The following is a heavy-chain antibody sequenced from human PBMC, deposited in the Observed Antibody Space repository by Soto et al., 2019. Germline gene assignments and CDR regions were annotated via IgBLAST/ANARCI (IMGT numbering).Heavy chain of an antibody. CDR1: GFTFSSYA. CDR2: ISSNGGST. V-gene: IGHV3-64D*08. J-gene: IGHJ4*02. CDR3: VKGGPRYRSGSGYYLFDY. Sequence: GGSLRLSCSASGFTFSSYAMHWVRQAPGKGLEYVSAISSNGGSTYYADSVKGRFTISRDNSKNTLYLQMSSLRGEDTAVYYWVKGGPRYRSGSGYYLFDYWGQGTLVTVSS. D-gene: IGHD3-22*01.